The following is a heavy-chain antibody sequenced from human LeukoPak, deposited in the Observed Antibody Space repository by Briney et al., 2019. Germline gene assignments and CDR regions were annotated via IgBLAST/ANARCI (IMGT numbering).Heavy chain of an antibody. V-gene: IGHV5-10-1*01. CDR2: IDPCDSYT. Sequence: GESMRVFWKGSGYSFTSFWITWVRQMPWKSLELMGMIDPCDSYTNYNPSFQGHVTISADKSISTGYLQWSSLKASDTAMYYCARQPRYCSGGSCSLFDYFDYWGQGTLVTVSS. D-gene: IGHD2-15*01. J-gene: IGHJ4*02. CDR1: GYSFTSFW. CDR3: ARQPRYCSGGSCSLFDYFDY.